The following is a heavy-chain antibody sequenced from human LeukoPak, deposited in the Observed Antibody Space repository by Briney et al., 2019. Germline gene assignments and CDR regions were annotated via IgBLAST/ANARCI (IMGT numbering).Heavy chain of an antibody. CDR1: GYTFTSYD. Sequence: GASVKVSCKASGYTFTSYDINWVRQATGQGLEWMGWMNPNSGNRGYAQKFQGRVTMTRNTSISTAYMELSSLRSEDTAVYYCARGRSQGLAATFWGQGTLVTVSS. CDR3: ARGRSQGLAATF. CDR2: MNPNSGNR. V-gene: IGHV1-8*02. J-gene: IGHJ4*02. D-gene: IGHD6-13*01.